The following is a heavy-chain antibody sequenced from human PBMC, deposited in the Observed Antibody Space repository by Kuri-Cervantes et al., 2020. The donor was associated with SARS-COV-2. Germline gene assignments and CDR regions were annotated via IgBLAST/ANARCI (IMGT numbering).Heavy chain of an antibody. Sequence: GGSLRLSCVASGFSFSSYGMHWVRQTPGKGLEWVANIKHDGSERFYVDSVKGRFTISRDNAKNSLYLQMDSLRAEDTAVYYCVREKGGWLQGDYWGQGTLVTVSS. CDR1: GFSFSSYG. V-gene: IGHV3-7*01. CDR2: IKHDGSER. J-gene: IGHJ4*02. D-gene: IGHD5-24*01. CDR3: VREKGGWLQGDY.